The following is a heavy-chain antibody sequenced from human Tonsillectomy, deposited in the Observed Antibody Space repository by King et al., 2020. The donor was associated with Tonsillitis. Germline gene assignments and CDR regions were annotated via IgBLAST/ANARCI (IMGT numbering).Heavy chain of an antibody. CDR2: ISGSGGST. Sequence: VQLVESGGGLVQPGGSLRLSCAASGFTFSSYAMSWVRQAPGKGLEWVSAISGSGGSTYYADSVKGRFTISRDNSKNTLYLQMNSLRAEDTAVYYCAKDYSPAYYYDSSGYYEFDYWGQGTLAT. V-gene: IGHV3-23*04. D-gene: IGHD3-22*01. CDR3: AKDYSPAYYYDSSGYYEFDY. CDR1: GFTFSSYA. J-gene: IGHJ4*02.